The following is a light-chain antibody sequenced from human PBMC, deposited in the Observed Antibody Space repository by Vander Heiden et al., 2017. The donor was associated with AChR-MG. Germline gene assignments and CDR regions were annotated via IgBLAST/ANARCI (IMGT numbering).Light chain of an antibody. Sequence: EIVMTQSQATLSVSPGDRATLSCRASQNINTNLAWYQQKPGQAPRVLIYDASTRATGIPARFSGGGSGTEFTLTISSLQSEDFAVYYCQQENSWPRTFGQRTKVEIK. CDR1: QNINTN. CDR2: DAS. V-gene: IGKV3-15*01. J-gene: IGKJ1*01. CDR3: QQENSWPRT.